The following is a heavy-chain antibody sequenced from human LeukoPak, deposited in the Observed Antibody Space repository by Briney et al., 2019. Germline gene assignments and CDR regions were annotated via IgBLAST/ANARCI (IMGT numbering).Heavy chain of an antibody. Sequence: PGGSLRLSCAASGFTVSSNYMSWVRQAPGKGLEWVSVIYSGGSTYYADSVKGRFTISRDNSKNTLYLQMNSLRAEDTAVYYCARGTPGIAAAGDAFDIWGQGTMVTVSS. CDR1: GFTVSSNY. CDR3: ARGTPGIAAAGDAFDI. D-gene: IGHD6-13*01. J-gene: IGHJ3*02. V-gene: IGHV3-53*01. CDR2: IYSGGST.